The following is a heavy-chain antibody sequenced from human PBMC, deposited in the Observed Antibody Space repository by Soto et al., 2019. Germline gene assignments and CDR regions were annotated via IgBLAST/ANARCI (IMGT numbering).Heavy chain of an antibody. Sequence: SETLSLTCTVSGGSISSGGYYWSWIRQHPGKGLEWIGYIYYSGSTYYNPSLKSRVTISVDTSKNQFSLKLSSVTAADTAVYYCARWVYYDSSGTTGFDYWGQGTLVTVSS. CDR2: IYYSGST. J-gene: IGHJ4*02. V-gene: IGHV4-31*03. CDR3: ARWVYYDSSGTTGFDY. CDR1: GGSISSGGYY. D-gene: IGHD3-22*01.